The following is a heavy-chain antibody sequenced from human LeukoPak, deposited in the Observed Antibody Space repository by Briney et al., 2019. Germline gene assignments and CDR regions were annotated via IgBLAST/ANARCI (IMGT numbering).Heavy chain of an antibody. Sequence: GGSLRLSCAASGFIFTTYAMSWFRQAPGKGLEWVSGISASGGSTYHADSVKGRFTISRDNSKNTLYLQMNSLRAEDTAVYYCARPLSIVGATIGAFDIWGQGTMVTVSS. V-gene: IGHV3-23*01. CDR1: GFIFTTYA. CDR2: ISASGGST. CDR3: ARPLSIVGATIGAFDI. J-gene: IGHJ3*02. D-gene: IGHD1-26*01.